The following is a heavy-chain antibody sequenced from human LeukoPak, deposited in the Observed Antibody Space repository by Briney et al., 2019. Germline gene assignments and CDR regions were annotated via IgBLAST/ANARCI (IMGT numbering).Heavy chain of an antibody. CDR2: IYYSGST. CDR1: GGSISSGDYY. CDR3: ARGGITMVRGVNS. V-gene: IGHV4-30-4*01. J-gene: IGHJ5*02. Sequence: SETLSLTCTVSGGSISSGDYYWSWIRQPPGKGLEWIGYIYYSGSTYYNPSLKSRVTISVDTSKNQFSLKLSSVTAADTAVYYCARGGITMVRGVNSWGQGTLVTVSS. D-gene: IGHD3-10*01.